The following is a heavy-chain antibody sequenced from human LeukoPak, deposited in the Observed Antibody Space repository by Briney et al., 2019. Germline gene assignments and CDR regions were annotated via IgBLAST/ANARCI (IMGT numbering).Heavy chain of an antibody. V-gene: IGHV3-23*01. CDR1: GFTFRNYA. Sequence: PGGSLRLSCAASGFTFRNYAMSWVRQAPGMGLEWVSAITASAGDTFHADSVKGRFTISRDNSRNSLFLQMNSLREEDTAIYYCVKGSSEYRPYYFDFWGQGALVTVSP. J-gene: IGHJ4*02. CDR3: VKGSSEYRPYYFDF. CDR2: ITASAGDT. D-gene: IGHD2/OR15-2a*01.